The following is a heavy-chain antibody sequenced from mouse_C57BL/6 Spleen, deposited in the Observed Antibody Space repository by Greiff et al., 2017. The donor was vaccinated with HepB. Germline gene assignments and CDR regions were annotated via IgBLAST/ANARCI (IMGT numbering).Heavy chain of an antibody. Sequence: EVQLQQSGPELVKPGASVKIPCKASGYTFTDYNMAWVKQSHGKSPEWIGDINPNNGGTNYNQKFKGKVTLPVDKSSSTAYMELRSLTSEDTAVYYCARRGSLNGSSGSYWGQGTLVTVSA. CDR2: INPNNGGT. CDR3: ARRGSLNGSSGSY. J-gene: IGHJ3*01. V-gene: IGHV1-18*01. CDR1: GYTFTDYN. D-gene: IGHD1-1*01.